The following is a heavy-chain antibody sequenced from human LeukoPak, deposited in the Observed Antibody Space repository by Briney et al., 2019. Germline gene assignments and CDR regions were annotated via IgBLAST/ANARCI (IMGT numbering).Heavy chain of an antibody. CDR1: GDSITNNY. D-gene: IGHD2-2*01. CDR2: IYDSGST. CDR3: ARGVLGYCSSTSCVTSDY. Sequence: PSETLSLTCTVSGDSITNNYWSWIRRPPGKGLEWVGYIYDSGSTNYNPSLKSRVTISVDTSKNQFSLKLSSVTAADTAVYYCARGVLGYCSSTSCVTSDYWGQGTLVTVSS. V-gene: IGHV4-59*12. J-gene: IGHJ4*02.